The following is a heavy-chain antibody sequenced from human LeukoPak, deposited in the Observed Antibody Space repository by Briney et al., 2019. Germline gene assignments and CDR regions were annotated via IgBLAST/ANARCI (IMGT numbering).Heavy chain of an antibody. CDR2: IYYSGGDT. V-gene: IGHV3-23*01. Sequence: PGGSLRLSCAASGFSFSNYAMSWVRQTPGKGLEWVSTIYYSGGDTYSADSVKGRFTISRDNSKNTLYLQMNSLRAEDTAVYYCAKGGIAAAGTRVFPRNDHLLFDYWGQGTLVTVSS. CDR1: GFSFSNYA. J-gene: IGHJ4*02. D-gene: IGHD6-13*01. CDR3: AKGGIAAAGTRVFPRNDHLLFDY.